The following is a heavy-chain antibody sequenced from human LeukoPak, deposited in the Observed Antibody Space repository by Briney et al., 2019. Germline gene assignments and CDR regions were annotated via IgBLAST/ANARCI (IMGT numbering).Heavy chain of an antibody. CDR3: AKGSGRGYSYGLEY. CDR1: GFTFSSYG. Sequence: PGGSLRLSCVASGFTFSSYGMTWVRQAPGKGPEWVSVISSSAGSTYYADSVKGRFTIPRDNSKNTLYLQMNSLRAEDTAVYYCAKGSGRGYSYGLEYWGQGTLVTVSS. J-gene: IGHJ4*02. V-gene: IGHV3-23*01. D-gene: IGHD5-18*01. CDR2: ISSSAGST.